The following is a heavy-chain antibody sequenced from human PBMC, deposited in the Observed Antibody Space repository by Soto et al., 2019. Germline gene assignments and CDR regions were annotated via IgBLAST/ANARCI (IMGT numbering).Heavy chain of an antibody. D-gene: IGHD3-10*01. V-gene: IGHV1-69*02. CDR3: ARGGTGHTTASCQS. J-gene: IGHJ4*02. CDR1: GGTFGSFS. Sequence: QVQLVQSGTEVKKPGSSVKVSCKASGGTFGSFSITWVRQAPGQGLEWMGRIFPILRISSSAERFQGRVTITVDKYTNAAYLELTSLRSEATAVYYCARGGTGHTTASCQSWGQGPLVSVSS. CDR2: IFPILRIS.